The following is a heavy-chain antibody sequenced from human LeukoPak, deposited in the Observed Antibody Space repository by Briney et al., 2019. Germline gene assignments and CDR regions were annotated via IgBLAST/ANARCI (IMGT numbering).Heavy chain of an antibody. CDR2: IYSSGST. Sequence: SETLSLTCTVSDPSITIYYWSWIRQPPGKGLEWIGYIYSSGSTKYNPSLKSRVTISVDTSKNQFSLRLSSVTAADTAVYYCAKASILSYCYDSSGFYTSDWHFDLWGRGTLVTVSS. D-gene: IGHD3-22*01. V-gene: IGHV4-59*01. J-gene: IGHJ2*01. CDR3: AKASILSYCYDSSGFYTSDWHFDL. CDR1: DPSITIYY.